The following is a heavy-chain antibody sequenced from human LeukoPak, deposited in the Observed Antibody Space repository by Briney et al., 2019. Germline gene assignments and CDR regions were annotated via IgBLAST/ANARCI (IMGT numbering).Heavy chain of an antibody. J-gene: IGHJ4*02. D-gene: IGHD4-17*01. CDR3: AHRQYGDYVLEY. CDR1: GFSLRTSGVG. CDR2: IYWNDDK. V-gene: IGHV2-5*01. Sequence: SGPTLVKPTQTLTLTCTFSGFSLRTSGVGVGWIRQPPEKALEWLALIYWNDDKRYSPSLKSRLTSTKDTPKNQVVLTMTNMDPVDTATYYCAHRQYGDYVLEYWGQGTLVTVSS.